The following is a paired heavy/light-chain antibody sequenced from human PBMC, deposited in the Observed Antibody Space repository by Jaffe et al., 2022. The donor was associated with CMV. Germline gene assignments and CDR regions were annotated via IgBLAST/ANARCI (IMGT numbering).Heavy chain of an antibody. CDR2: VHHTGGT. CDR3: AGKGGYFFNRIG. J-gene: IGHJ4*01. CDR1: GGSISSSNW. D-gene: IGHD2-15*01. Sequence: QVQLQESGPGLVKASGTLSLTCTVSGGSISSSNWWSWLRQSPGKGLEWMGEVHHTGGTNSSPSFKSRVTISIDKSKNQFSLSLTPVTAADTAVYYCAGKGGYFFNRIGWGHGTLVTVSP. V-gene: IGHV4-4*02.
Light chain of an antibody. CDR2: EDN. CDR3: QSYDSINWV. CDR1: SGSIASNF. J-gene: IGLJ3*02. V-gene: IGLV6-57*03. Sequence: NFMLTQPHSVSESPGKTVTISCTRTSGSIASNFIHWHLLRPGSAPTTVIYEDNQRPSGVPARFSGSIDTSSNSASLTISGLKTEDEGDYYCQSYDSINWVFGGGTKLTVL.